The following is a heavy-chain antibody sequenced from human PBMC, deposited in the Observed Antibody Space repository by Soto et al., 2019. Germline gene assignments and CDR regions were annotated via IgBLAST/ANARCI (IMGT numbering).Heavy chain of an antibody. Sequence: EVQLVESGGDLVQPGRSLRLSCAVSGFTFDDYAMHWVRQVPGEGLEWVSGISWNSGSIGYADSVKGRFTISRDNAENSLYLQMNSLRAEDTVLYYCAKGSGSDYVWGSYRTYWYFDVWGRGTLVTVSS. CDR1: GFTFDDYA. CDR3: AKGSGSDYVWGSYRTYWYFDV. J-gene: IGHJ2*01. D-gene: IGHD3-16*02. V-gene: IGHV3-9*01. CDR2: ISWNSGSI.